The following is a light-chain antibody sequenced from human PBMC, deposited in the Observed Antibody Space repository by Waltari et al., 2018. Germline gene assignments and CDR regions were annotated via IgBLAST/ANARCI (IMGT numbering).Light chain of an antibody. CDR3: QQANTFPPWT. J-gene: IGKJ1*01. CDR2: AAS. Sequence: DIQMTQSPSSVSASVGDRVTITRRASQDISSWLAWYQQKPGKAPKLLIYAASSLQSGVPSRFSGSGSGTDFTLTISSLHPEDFATYYCQQANTFPPWTFGQGTKVEIK. V-gene: IGKV1-12*01. CDR1: QDISSW.